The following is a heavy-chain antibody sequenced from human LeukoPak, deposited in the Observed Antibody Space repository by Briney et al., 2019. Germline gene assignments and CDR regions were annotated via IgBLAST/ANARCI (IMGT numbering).Heavy chain of an antibody. Sequence: PSETLSLTCTVSGGSISSSYYYWGWIRQPPGKGLEWIGSIYSSGSTYYNPSLKSRVTISVDTSKNQFSLKLTSVTAADTAVYYCAREDITGTASYFDYWGQGTLVTVSS. CDR3: AREDITGTASYFDY. J-gene: IGHJ4*02. D-gene: IGHD1-7*01. V-gene: IGHV4-39*02. CDR2: IYSSGST. CDR1: GGSISSSYYY.